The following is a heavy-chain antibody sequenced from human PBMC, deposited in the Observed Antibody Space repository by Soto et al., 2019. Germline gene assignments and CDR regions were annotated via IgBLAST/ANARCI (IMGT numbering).Heavy chain of an antibody. CDR1: GFTFSSYG. D-gene: IGHD6-19*01. V-gene: IGHV3-30*18. J-gene: IGHJ6*02. CDR3: AKDHRIAVACTRYYYYYGMDV. Sequence: QVQLVESGGGVVQPGRSLRLSCAASGFTFSSYGMHWVRQAPGKGLEWVAVISYDGSNKYYADSVKGRFTISRDNSKNTLYLQMNSLRAEDTAVYYCAKDHRIAVACTRYYYYYGMDVWGQGTTVTVSS. CDR2: ISYDGSNK.